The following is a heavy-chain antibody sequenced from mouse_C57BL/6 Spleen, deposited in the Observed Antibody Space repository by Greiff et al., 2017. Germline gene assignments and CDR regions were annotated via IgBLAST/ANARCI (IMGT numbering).Heavy chain of an antibody. V-gene: IGHV1-69*01. J-gene: IGHJ3*01. D-gene: IGHD2-12*01. CDR2: IDPSDSYP. CDR1: GYTFTSYW. Sequence: VQLQQPGAELVMPGASVKLSCKASGYTFTSYWMHWVKQRPGQGLEWIGEIDPSDSYPNYNQKFTGKSTLTVDKSSSTAYMQLSSLTSEDSAVYYCASLRRGAWFAYWGQGTLVTVSA. CDR3: ASLRRGAWFAY.